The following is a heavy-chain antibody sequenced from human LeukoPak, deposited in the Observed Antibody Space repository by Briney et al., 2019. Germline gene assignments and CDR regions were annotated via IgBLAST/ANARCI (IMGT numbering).Heavy chain of an antibody. CDR2: IYHSGTT. V-gene: IGHV4-4*02. J-gene: IGHJ4*02. CDR3: ARGGFYGHPFEF. CDR1: GGSISSSNW. Sequence: SETLSLTCAVSGGSISSSNWWSWVRQPPGKGLEWIGEIYHSGTTSYNPSLESRVTLSVDSSNNQISLNLNSVIAADTAMYFCARGGFYGHPFEFGGQGILVIVSA. D-gene: IGHD3-10*01.